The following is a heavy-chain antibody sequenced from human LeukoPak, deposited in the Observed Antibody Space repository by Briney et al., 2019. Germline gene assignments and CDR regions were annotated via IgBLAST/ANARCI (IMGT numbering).Heavy chain of an antibody. CDR3: AKDQQSSSWYRRSKHPAYYFDY. CDR1: GFTFSSYA. V-gene: IGHV3-23*01. J-gene: IGHJ4*02. Sequence: GGSLRLSCAASGFTFSSYAMSWVRQAPGKGLEWVSAISGSGGSTYYADSVKGRFTISRDNSKDTLYLQMNSLRAEDTAVYYCAKDQQSSSWYRRSKHPAYYFDYWGQGTLVTVSS. CDR2: ISGSGGST. D-gene: IGHD6-13*01.